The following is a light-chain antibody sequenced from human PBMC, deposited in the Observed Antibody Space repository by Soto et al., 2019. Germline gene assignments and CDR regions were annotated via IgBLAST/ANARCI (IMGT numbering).Light chain of an antibody. CDR3: QHYNNCPRT. J-gene: IGKJ1*01. CDR1: QSVSSN. Sequence: EIVMTQSPATLSVSPGERATLSCRASQSVSSNLAWYQQKPGQAPRLLIYGASTRATGIPARFSGSGSGTEFTLTISSLQSEDFAVYYCQHYNNCPRTFGQGTTVEIK. CDR2: GAS. V-gene: IGKV3-15*01.